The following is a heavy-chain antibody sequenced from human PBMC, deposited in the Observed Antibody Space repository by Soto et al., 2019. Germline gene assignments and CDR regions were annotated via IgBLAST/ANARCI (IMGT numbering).Heavy chain of an antibody. V-gene: IGHV1-69*13. CDR2: IIPIFGTA. J-gene: IGHJ5*02. D-gene: IGHD6-19*01. Sequence: SVKVSCKASGGTFSSYAISWVRQAPGQGLEWMGGIIPIFGTANYAQKFQGRVTITADESTSTAYMELSSLRSEDTAVYYCARVTVAGYENFKNWFDPWGQGALVTVSS. CDR3: ARVTVAGYENFKNWFDP. CDR1: GGTFSSYA.